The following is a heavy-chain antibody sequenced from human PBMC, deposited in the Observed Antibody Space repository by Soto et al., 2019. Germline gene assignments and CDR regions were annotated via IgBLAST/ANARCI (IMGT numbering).Heavy chain of an antibody. CDR2: IDPSGGST. CDR1: GYTFTSYY. D-gene: IGHD5-12*01. V-gene: IGHV1-46*01. CDR3: ARFRRDGYDY. Sequence: RASVKVSCKTSGYTFTSYYMHWVRQAPGQGLEWMGIIDPSGGSTSYAQKFQGRVTMTRDTSTSTVYMELSSLRSEDTAVYYCARFRRDGYDYWGQGTLVTVSS. J-gene: IGHJ4*02.